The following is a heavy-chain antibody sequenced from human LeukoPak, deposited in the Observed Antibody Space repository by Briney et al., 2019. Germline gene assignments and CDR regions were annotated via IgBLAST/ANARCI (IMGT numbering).Heavy chain of an antibody. CDR3: ARAPVDYYGSGSYYY. CDR2: ISAYNGNT. CDR1: GYTFTSYG. J-gene: IGHJ4*02. Sequence: VASVKVSCKASGYTFTSYGISWVRQAPGQGVEWMGWISAYNGNTNYAQKLQGRVTMTTDTSTSTAYMELRSLRSDDTAVYYCARAPVDYYGSGSYYYWGQGTLVTVSS. V-gene: IGHV1-18*01. D-gene: IGHD3-10*01.